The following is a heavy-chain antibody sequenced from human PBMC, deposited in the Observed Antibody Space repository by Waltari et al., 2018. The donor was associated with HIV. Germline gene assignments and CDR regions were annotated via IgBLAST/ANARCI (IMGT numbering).Heavy chain of an antibody. D-gene: IGHD5-12*01. CDR3: ARVSSGYDWGFDY. J-gene: IGHJ4*02. CDR1: GGTYSRYA. CDR2: IIPIFGTA. Sequence: QVQLVQSGAEVKKPGSSVKVSCNASGGTYSRYAISWVRQAPGQGLEWMGGIIPIFGTANYAQKFQGRVTITADKSTSAAYMELSSLRSEDTAVYYCARVSSGYDWGFDYWGQGTLVTVSS. V-gene: IGHV1-69*06.